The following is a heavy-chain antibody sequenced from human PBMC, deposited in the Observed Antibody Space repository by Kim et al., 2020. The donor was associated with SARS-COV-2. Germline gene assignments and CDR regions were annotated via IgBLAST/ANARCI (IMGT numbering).Heavy chain of an antibody. CDR1: GGSISSGGYY. D-gene: IGHD3-22*01. CDR2: IYYSGST. V-gene: IGHV4-31*03. Sequence: SETLSLTCTVSGGSISSGGYYWSWIRQHPGKGLEWIGYIYYSGSTYYNPSLKSRVTISVHTSKNQFSLKLSSVTAADTAVYYCAREAYSASSGYYYGYYYYGMDVWGQGTTVTVSS. J-gene: IGHJ6*02. CDR3: AREAYSASSGYYYGYYYYGMDV.